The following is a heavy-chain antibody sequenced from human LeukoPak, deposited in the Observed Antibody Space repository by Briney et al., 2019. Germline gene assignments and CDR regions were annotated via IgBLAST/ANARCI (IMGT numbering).Heavy chain of an antibody. CDR3: STENLGGGWLLEF. CDR2: IKSKTDGGTT. D-gene: IGHD3-3*01. V-gene: IGHV3-15*01. J-gene: IGHJ4*02. CDR1: GFTFSNAW. Sequence: PGGSLRLSCAASGFTFSNAWMSWVRQAPGKGLEWVGRIKSKTDGGTTDYAAPVKARFIISRDDSKNTLYLQMNSLKTEDTAVYYCSTENLGGGWLLEFWGQGTLVTVSS.